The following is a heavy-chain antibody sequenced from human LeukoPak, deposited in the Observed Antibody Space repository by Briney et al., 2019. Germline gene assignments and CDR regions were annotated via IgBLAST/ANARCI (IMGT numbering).Heavy chain of an antibody. CDR3: ARGQGDDFWSGYYLDYYYYGMDV. CDR1: GGSFSGYY. D-gene: IGHD3-3*01. Sequence: PSETLSLTCAVYGGSFSGYYWSWIRQPPGKGLEWIGEINHSGSTNYNPSLKSRVTISVDTSKNQFFLKLSSVTAADTAVYYCARGQGDDFWSGYYLDYYYYGMDVWGQGTTVTVSS. CDR2: INHSGST. J-gene: IGHJ6*02. V-gene: IGHV4-34*01.